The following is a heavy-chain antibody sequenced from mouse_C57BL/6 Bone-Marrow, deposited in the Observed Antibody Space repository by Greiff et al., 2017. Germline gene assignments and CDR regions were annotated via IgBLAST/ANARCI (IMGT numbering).Heavy chain of an antibody. Sequence: VQLQQSVAELVRPGASVKLSCTASGFNIKNTYMPWVKQRPEQGLEWIGRIDSANGNTKYAPKFPGNATITADTSSNTAYLQLSSLTSEDTAIYYGARDCGSGFYWYFGVWGTGTTDPGSS. CDR2: IDSANGNT. CDR3: ARDCGSGFYWYFGV. V-gene: IGHV14-3*01. CDR1: GFNIKNTY. J-gene: IGHJ1*03. D-gene: IGHD1-1*01.